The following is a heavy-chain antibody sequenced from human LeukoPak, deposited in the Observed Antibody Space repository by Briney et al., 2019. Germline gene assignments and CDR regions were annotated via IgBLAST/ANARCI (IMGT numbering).Heavy chain of an antibody. CDR1: GFTFSDYY. CDR2: ISSSGNTT. J-gene: IGHJ4*02. V-gene: IGHV3-11*04. CDR3: ARGGRLFSFDY. D-gene: IGHD2-21*01. Sequence: GGSLRLSCAASGFTFSDYYMSWTRQAPGKGLECVSYISSSGNTTYHADSVKGRFTISRDNAKKSLYLQMNSLRADDTAVYYCARGGRLFSFDYWGQGTLVTVSS.